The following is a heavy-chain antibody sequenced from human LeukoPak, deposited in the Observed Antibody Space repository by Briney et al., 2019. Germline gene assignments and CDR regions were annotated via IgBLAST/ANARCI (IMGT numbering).Heavy chain of an antibody. CDR2: IYHSGRT. CDR1: GSSISSGYY. J-gene: IGHJ4*02. CDR3: ARVDADYFDY. V-gene: IGHV4-38-2*02. D-gene: IGHD3/OR15-3a*01. Sequence: SATLSLTCPVSGSSISSGYYWGWVRQPPGKGREWIGSIYHSGRTYCPPSLKRRVTISVDTSKNQFSLKLSSVTAADTAVYYCARVDADYFDYWGQGTLVTVSS.